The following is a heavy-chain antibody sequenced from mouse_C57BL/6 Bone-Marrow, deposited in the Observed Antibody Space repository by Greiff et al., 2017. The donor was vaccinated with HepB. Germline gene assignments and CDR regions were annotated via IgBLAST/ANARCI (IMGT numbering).Heavy chain of an antibody. D-gene: IGHD2-10*02. CDR3: AKKGYDGAY. CDR2: LWRGGST. CDR1: GFSLTSYG. J-gene: IGHJ3*01. V-gene: IGHV2-5*01. Sequence: VQLQQSGPGLVQPSQSLSITCTVSGFSLTSYGVHWVRQSPGKGLEWLGVLWRGGSTDYNEAFMSRLSITKDNSKSQVFFKMNSLQADDTAIYYCAKKGYDGAYWGQGTLVTVSA.